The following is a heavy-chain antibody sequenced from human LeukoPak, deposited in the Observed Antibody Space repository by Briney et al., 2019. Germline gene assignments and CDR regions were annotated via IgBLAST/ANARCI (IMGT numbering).Heavy chain of an antibody. CDR1: GFTFSSYA. D-gene: IGHD3-10*01. V-gene: IGHV3-23*01. CDR3: AKDPYYYGSGSYYGGDY. Sequence: GGSLRLSCAASGFTFSSYAMSWVRQAPGKGLEWVSAISGSGGSTYYADSVKGRFTISRDNSKNTLYLQMNSLRAEDTAVYYCAKDPYYYGSGSYYGGDYWGQGTLVTVSS. J-gene: IGHJ4*02. CDR2: ISGSGGST.